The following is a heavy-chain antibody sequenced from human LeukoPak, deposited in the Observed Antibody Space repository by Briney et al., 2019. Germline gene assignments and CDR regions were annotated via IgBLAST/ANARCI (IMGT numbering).Heavy chain of an antibody. CDR1: GYSFTDNY. CDR3: ARDWAAEFQN. Sequence: SSVKVSCKASGYSFTDNYIHGVRQAPPKELEWMGGINPNSGGATYAQQFQDRVTMTRDTSISTTYMDFSSPRSDDTAVHYCARDWAAEFQNWGQGTLVTVSS. V-gene: IGHV1-2*02. D-gene: IGHD1-14*01. J-gene: IGHJ4*02. CDR2: INPNSGGA.